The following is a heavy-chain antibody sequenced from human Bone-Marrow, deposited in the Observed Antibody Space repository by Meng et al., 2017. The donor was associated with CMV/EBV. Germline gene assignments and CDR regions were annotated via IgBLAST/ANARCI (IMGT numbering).Heavy chain of an antibody. V-gene: IGHV4-4*07. CDR2: IYTSGST. CDR3: ARGSEAARPTFLDY. D-gene: IGHD6-6*01. Sequence: VLRQESGAGPVSLSRPWSFSCLASAASRSTYSWSCIRQPSGKRGEWMGRIYTSGSTDYNPSLKSRVTMSVDTSKNQFSLKLSSVTAADTAVYYCARGSEAARPTFLDYWGQGTLVTVSS. J-gene: IGHJ4*02. CDR1: AASRSTYS.